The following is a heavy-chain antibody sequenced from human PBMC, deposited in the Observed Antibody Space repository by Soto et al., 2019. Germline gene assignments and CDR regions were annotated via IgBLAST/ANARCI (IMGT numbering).Heavy chain of an antibody. CDR3: TRVATAVPS. V-gene: IGHV4-59*12. J-gene: IGHJ5*02. D-gene: IGHD5-18*01. CDR1: NGSLNVYY. CDR2: IYYRGTT. Sequence: SETLSLTCKVSNGSLNVYYWSWIRQPPGKELEWIGNIYYRGTTNYNPSLQGRVTMSIDTSKNQFSLMLTSVTAADTAVYYCTRVATAVPSWGRGVLVTVSS.